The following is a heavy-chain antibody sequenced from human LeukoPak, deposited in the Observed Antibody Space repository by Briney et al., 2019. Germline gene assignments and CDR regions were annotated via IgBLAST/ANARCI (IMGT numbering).Heavy chain of an antibody. Sequence: PSETLSLTCAVYGGSFSGYYWSWIRQPPGKGLEWIGEINHSGSTNYNPSLKSRVTISVDTSKNQFSLKLSSVTAADTAVYYCAGENSGSYSGLDPWGQGTLVTVSS. V-gene: IGHV4-34*01. J-gene: IGHJ5*02. CDR1: GGSFSGYY. CDR2: INHSGST. CDR3: AGENSGSYSGLDP. D-gene: IGHD1-26*01.